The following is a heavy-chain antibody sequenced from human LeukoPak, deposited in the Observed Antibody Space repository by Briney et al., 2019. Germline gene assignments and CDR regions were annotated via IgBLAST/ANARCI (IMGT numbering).Heavy chain of an antibody. CDR3: AREGAGYRGYDYDYFYAMDV. D-gene: IGHD5-12*01. CDR1: RGSISSYY. CDR2: IYYSGST. V-gene: IGHV4-59*12. Sequence: SETLSLTCTVSRGSISSYYWSWIRQPPGKGLEWIGYIYYSGSTNYNPSLKSRVTISVDTSKNQFSLKLSSVTAADTALYYCAREGAGYRGYDYDYFYAMDVWGQGTTVTVSS. J-gene: IGHJ6*02.